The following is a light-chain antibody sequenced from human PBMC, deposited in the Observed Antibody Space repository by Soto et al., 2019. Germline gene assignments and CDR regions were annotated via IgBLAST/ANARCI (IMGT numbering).Light chain of an antibody. Sequence: QSALTQPASVSGSPGQSITISCTGTSSDVGGYNYVSRYQQHPGKAPKLMIYEVSNRPSGVSTRFSGSKSGNTASLTISGLQAEDEADYYCSSYTTSSTRVFGGGTKLTVL. CDR3: SSYTTSSTRV. CDR2: EVS. V-gene: IGLV2-14*01. CDR1: SSDVGGYNY. J-gene: IGLJ2*01.